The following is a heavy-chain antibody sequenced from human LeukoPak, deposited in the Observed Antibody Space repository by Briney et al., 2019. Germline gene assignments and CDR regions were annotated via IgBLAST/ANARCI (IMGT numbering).Heavy chain of an antibody. D-gene: IGHD6-13*01. J-gene: IGHJ3*02. Sequence: ASVKVSCKASGYSFNTYGIVWLRQAPGAGIQWLGWISPYNDNTKCAQKLQRSVTMTADTSTTTAYLDLRSLRSDDTAVYCCAREMPAAAASDAFDIWGQGTMITVSS. CDR3: AREMPAAAASDAFDI. CDR1: GYSFNTYG. V-gene: IGHV1-18*01. CDR2: ISPYNDNT.